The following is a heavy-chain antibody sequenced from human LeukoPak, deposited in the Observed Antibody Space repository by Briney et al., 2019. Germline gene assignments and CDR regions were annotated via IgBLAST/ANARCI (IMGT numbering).Heavy chain of an antibody. J-gene: IGHJ4*02. CDR2: IYSGGST. V-gene: IGHV3-53*01. D-gene: IGHD5-18*01. CDR3: ARVSQNSYGIDY. Sequence: SGGSLRLSCAASGFTVSSNYMSWVRQAPGMGLEWVSVIYSGGSTYYADSVKGRFTISRDNSKNTLYLQMNSLRAEDTAVYYCARVSQNSYGIDYWGQGTLVTVSS. CDR1: GFTVSSNY.